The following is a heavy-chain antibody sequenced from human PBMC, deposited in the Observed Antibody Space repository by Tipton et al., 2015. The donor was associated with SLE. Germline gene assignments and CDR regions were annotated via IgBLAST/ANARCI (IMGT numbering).Heavy chain of an antibody. CDR3: ARHARRQVIVVARAARPNAFDI. D-gene: IGHD2-15*01. Sequence: TLSLTCTVSGGSISSSSYYWGWIRQPPGKGLEWIGSIYYSGSTYYNPSLKSRVTISVDTSKNQFSLKLSSVTAADTAVYYCARHARRQVIVVARAARPNAFDIWGQGTMVTVSS. J-gene: IGHJ3*02. CDR1: GGSISSSSYY. V-gene: IGHV4-39*01. CDR2: IYYSGST.